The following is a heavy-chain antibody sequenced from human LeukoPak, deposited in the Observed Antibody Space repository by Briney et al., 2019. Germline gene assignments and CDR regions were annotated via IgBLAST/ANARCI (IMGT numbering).Heavy chain of an antibody. Sequence: GESLKISCKGSGYSFTSYWIGWVRQMPGKGLEGMGIIYPGDADTRYSPSFPGQVTISADKSISTAYLQWSSLKASDPAMYYCARHDKQGAADYFDYWGQGTLVTVSS. D-gene: IGHD3-22*01. CDR3: ARHDKQGAADYFDY. J-gene: IGHJ4*02. CDR1: GYSFTSYW. V-gene: IGHV5-51*01. CDR2: IYPGDADT.